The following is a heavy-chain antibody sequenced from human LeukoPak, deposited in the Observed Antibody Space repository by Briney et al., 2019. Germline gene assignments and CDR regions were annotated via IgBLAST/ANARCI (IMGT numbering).Heavy chain of an antibody. CDR1: GFTFSNYW. CDR2: IKGDGSHT. J-gene: IGHJ5*01. Sequence: VGSLRLSCTASGFTFSNYWMHWVRQAPGKGLVWVSRIKGDGSHTIYADSVKGRFTISRDNAKNTLYLQMKSLRAEDTAVYYCVRDWDHFDFDSWGLGTLVTVSS. D-gene: IGHD3-9*01. CDR3: VRDWDHFDFDS. V-gene: IGHV3-74*01.